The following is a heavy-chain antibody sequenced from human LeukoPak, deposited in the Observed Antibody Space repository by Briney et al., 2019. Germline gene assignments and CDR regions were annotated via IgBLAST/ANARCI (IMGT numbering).Heavy chain of an antibody. D-gene: IGHD1-26*01. CDR2: INAGNGNT. V-gene: IGHV1-3*01. CDR1: GYTFTSYA. J-gene: IGHJ5*02. Sequence: GASVKVSCKSSGYTFTSYAMHWVRQAPGQRLEWMGWINAGNGNTKYSQKFQGRVTITRDTSASTVYMELSSLRSEDTAVYYCARVPYSGTIFDPWGQGTLVTVSS. CDR3: ARVPYSGTIFDP.